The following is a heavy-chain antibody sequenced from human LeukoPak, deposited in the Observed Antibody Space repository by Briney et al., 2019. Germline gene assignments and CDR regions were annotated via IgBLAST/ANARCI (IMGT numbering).Heavy chain of an antibody. D-gene: IGHD1-26*01. CDR3: ARALGAWGAFDV. J-gene: IGHJ3*01. Sequence: GASVKVSCKASGYTFNTYAVHWVRQAPGQSLEWMGWSNADNDNTKYSQEFQGRVTITRDTSASTAYMELSSLRSEDMAVYYCARALGAWGAFDVWGQGTMVSVSS. CDR2: SNADNDNT. CDR1: GYTFNTYA. V-gene: IGHV1-3*02.